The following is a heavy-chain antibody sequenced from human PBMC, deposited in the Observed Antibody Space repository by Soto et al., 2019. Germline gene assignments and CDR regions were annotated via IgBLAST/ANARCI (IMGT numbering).Heavy chain of an antibody. CDR3: ARDVVNFIVATTGASFDI. J-gene: IGHJ3*02. V-gene: IGHV3-21*01. CDR2: ISSSSSYI. CDR1: GFTFSSYS. D-gene: IGHD5-12*01. Sequence: EVQLVESGGGLVKPGGSLRLSCAASGFTFSSYSMNWVRQAPGKGLEWVSSISSSSSYIYYADSVKGRFTISRDNAKNSLYLQMNSLRAEDTAVYYCARDVVNFIVATTGASFDIWGQGTMVTVSS.